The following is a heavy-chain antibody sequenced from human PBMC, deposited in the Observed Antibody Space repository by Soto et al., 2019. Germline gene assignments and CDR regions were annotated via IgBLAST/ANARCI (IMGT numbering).Heavy chain of an antibody. Sequence: VKVFSKVSGSHFTDYYMHWVRQAPGQGLEWMGWITPNTGGTNYAQKFQGRGTLTRYTSISTAYIGRSRLRSDVTAVYYCARKLELRGRYYYYYDRGVRGRGSTGTVAS. D-gene: IGHD1-7*01. CDR1: GSHFTDYY. CDR2: ITPNTGGT. V-gene: IGHV1-2*02. CDR3: ARKLELRGRYYYYYDRGV. J-gene: IGHJ6*02.